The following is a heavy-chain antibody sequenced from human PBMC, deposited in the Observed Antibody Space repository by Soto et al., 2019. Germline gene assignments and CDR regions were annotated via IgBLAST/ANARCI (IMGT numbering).Heavy chain of an antibody. Sequence: ASVKVSCKASGGTFSSYAISWVRQAPGQGLEWMGGIIPIFGTANYAQKFQGRVTITADESTSTAYMELSSLRSEDTAVYYCAREGGAWNYYYGMDVWGQGTTVTVS. D-gene: IGHD1-1*01. CDR1: GGTFSSYA. CDR2: IIPIFGTA. J-gene: IGHJ6*02. V-gene: IGHV1-69*13. CDR3: AREGGAWNYYYGMDV.